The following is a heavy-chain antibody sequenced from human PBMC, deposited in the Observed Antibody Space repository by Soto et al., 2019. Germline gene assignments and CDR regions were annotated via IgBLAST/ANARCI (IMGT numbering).Heavy chain of an antibody. CDR1: GGSFNFA. J-gene: IGHJ4*02. Sequence: VQLVQSGTEVKKPGSSVKLSCKASGGSFNFAMSWVRQAPGQGLERMGGITPIFPTAVEAPNFQGRVTINADEPRATVSIELSSLRSGDTAVYCCGFWGGRGSHIEYWGPGSLVIVSS. V-gene: IGHV1-69*01. CDR2: ITPIFPTA. D-gene: IGHD3-16*01. CDR3: GFWGGRGSHIEY.